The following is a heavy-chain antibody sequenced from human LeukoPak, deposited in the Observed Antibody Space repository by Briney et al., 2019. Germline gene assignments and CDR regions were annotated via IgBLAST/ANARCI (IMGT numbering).Heavy chain of an antibody. CDR2: ISSSGSTI. Sequence: GGSLRLSCAASGFTFSSYEMNWVRQAPGKGLEWVSYISSSGSTIYYADSVKGRFTISRDNAKNSLYLQMNSLRAEDTAVYYCARPYSGYETDYWGQGTLVTSPQ. D-gene: IGHD5-12*01. CDR3: ARPYSGYETDY. CDR1: GFTFSSYE. J-gene: IGHJ4*02. V-gene: IGHV3-48*03.